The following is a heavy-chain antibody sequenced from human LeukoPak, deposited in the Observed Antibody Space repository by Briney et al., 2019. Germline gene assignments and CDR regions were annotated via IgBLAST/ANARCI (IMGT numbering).Heavy chain of an antibody. Sequence: PGGSLRLSCAASGFTFSSYAMSWVRQAPGKGLEWVSAISGSGGSTYYADSVKGRFTISRDNSKNTLYLQMNSLRAEDTAVYYCATDSPLYYDFWREDYWGQGTLVTVSS. CDR1: GFTFSSYA. J-gene: IGHJ4*02. CDR3: ATDSPLYYDFWREDY. V-gene: IGHV3-23*01. CDR2: ISGSGGST. D-gene: IGHD3-3*01.